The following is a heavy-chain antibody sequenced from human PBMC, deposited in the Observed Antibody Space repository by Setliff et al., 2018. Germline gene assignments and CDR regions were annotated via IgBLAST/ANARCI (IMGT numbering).Heavy chain of an antibody. CDR1: GDSISNYY. V-gene: IGHV4-4*07. Sequence: ASETLSLTCTVSGDSISNYYWIRQTAGKGLEWIGSIYAGEATYYNPSLESRVVISVDSSKKRFSLKVSSVTAADTAVYYCARAIVIVPPNALKVYFDHWGPGVQVTAPQ. D-gene: IGHD2-15*01. CDR3: ARAIVIVPPNALKVYFDH. J-gene: IGHJ4*02. CDR2: IYAGEAT.